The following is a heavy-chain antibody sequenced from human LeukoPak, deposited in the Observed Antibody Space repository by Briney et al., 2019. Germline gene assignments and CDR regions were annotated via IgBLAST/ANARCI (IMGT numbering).Heavy chain of an antibody. CDR1: GGSFSGYY. V-gene: IGHV4-34*01. J-gene: IGHJ6*03. CDR3: ARGFNYMDV. CDR2: INHFGTT. Sequence: SETLSLTCAVYGGSFSGYYWSWIRQPPGKGLEWIGEINHFGTTKYNPSLKSRVTISIDASKKQFSLKLNSVTAADTALYYCARGFNYMDVWGKGTTVTV.